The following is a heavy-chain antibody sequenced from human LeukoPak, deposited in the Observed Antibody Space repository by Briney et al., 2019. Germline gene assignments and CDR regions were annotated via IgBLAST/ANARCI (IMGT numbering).Heavy chain of an antibody. Sequence: GGSLRLSCAASTSTGLVWMDWVRKAPGKGLVWVARIKSDGTSANYADSVRGRFTISRDDAKNTLYLLMNSLRAEDTAVYYCARDVDYANPRHDYWGQGTLVTVSS. CDR2: IKSDGTSA. J-gene: IGHJ4*02. CDR1: TSTGLVW. V-gene: IGHV3-74*01. CDR3: ARDVDYANPRHDY. D-gene: IGHD4/OR15-4a*01.